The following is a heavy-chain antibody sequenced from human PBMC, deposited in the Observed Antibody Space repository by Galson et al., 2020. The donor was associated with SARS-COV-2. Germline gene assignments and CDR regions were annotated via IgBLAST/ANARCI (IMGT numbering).Heavy chain of an antibody. CDR3: ARLGALGRWFDP. V-gene: IGHV4-39*01. CDR1: GGSIRSSSYY. Sequence: SEPRSLTCSVSGGSIRSSSYYWGWIRQPAGKGLEWIGSSNYSGSTYYNPYLKSRVTITVDTAKNQCAQKLSSVTAADTAVYYCARLGALGRWFDPWGKGTLVTVPS. CDR2: SNYSGST. J-gene: IGHJ5*02. D-gene: IGHD3-16*01.